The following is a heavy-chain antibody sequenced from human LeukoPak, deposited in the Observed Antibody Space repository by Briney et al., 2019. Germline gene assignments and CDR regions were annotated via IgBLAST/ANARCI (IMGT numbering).Heavy chain of an antibody. D-gene: IGHD1-26*01. CDR3: ARLGSGSYYFDY. CDR1: GGPISSSSYY. CDR2: IYYSGST. Sequence: SETLSLTCTVSGGPISSSSYYWGWIRQPPGKGLEWIGCIYYSGSTYYNPSLKSRVTISVDTSENQFSLKLSSVTAADTAVYYCARLGSGSYYFDYWGQGTLVTVSS. J-gene: IGHJ4*02. V-gene: IGHV4-39*01.